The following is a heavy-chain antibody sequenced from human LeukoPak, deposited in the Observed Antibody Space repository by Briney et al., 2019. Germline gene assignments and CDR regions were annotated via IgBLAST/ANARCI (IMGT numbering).Heavy chain of an antibody. V-gene: IGHV4-39*01. Sequence: SETLSLTCTVSGGSISSSPYYWGWIRQPPGKGLEWIGSIYYSGSTYYNPSLKSRVTISVDTSKNQFSPKVSSVTAADTAVYYCARVRPTGTTPRADAFDIWGQGTMVTVSS. CDR1: GGSISSSPYY. D-gene: IGHD1/OR15-1a*01. CDR2: IYYSGST. CDR3: ARVRPTGTTPRADAFDI. J-gene: IGHJ3*02.